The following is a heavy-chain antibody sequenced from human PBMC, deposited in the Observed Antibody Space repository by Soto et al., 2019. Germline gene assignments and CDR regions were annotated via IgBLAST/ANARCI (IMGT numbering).Heavy chain of an antibody. Sequence: PLETLSLTCTVSGDSIMSRYYWGWIRQPPGGGLEWIGTVHHSGSTYFNPSLKSRVSIYTDTSKNQYSLNLSSVTAADMAFYYCVRHTGEIFIGQYNCFDPWGQGILVTVSS. CDR2: VHHSGST. V-gene: IGHV4-39*01. CDR3: VRHTGEIFIGQYNCFDP. J-gene: IGHJ5*02. D-gene: IGHD3-9*01. CDR1: GDSIMSRYY.